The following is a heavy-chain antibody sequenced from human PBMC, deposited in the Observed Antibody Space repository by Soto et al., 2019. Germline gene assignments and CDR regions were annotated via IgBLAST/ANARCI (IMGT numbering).Heavy chain of an antibody. V-gene: IGHV3-30*18. CDR1: GFTFSSYG. J-gene: IGHJ6*02. D-gene: IGHD5-18*01. CDR2: ISYDGTDK. Sequence: GGSLRLSCAASGFTFSSYGIHWVRQAPGKGLEWVALISYDGTDKYYADSVEGRFTISRDNSKNTLYLQMSSLGPEDTAVYYCVKERYAQLWLEDYGMDVWGQGTLVTVSS. CDR3: VKERYAQLWLEDYGMDV.